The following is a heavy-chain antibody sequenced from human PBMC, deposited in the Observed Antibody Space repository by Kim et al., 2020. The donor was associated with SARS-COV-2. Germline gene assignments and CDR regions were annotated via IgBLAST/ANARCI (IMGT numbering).Heavy chain of an antibody. Sequence: GRCTIARDNAKNSRYLQMNSLRAEDTAVYYCARDMVVPAAKSGSSAFDIWGQGTMVTVSS. D-gene: IGHD2-2*01. V-gene: IGHV3-11*04. J-gene: IGHJ3*02. CDR3: ARDMVVPAAKSGSSAFDI.